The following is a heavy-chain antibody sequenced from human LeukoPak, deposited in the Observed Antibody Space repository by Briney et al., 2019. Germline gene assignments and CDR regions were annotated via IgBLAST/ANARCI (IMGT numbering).Heavy chain of an antibody. D-gene: IGHD3-10*01. CDR1: GGSISSYY. CDR3: ARHHYYGSGTFDY. Sequence: SETLSLTCTVSGGSISSYYWSWIRQPPGKGLEWIGYIYYSVTTNYNPSLKSRVTISVDTSKNQFSLKLSSVTAAETAVYYCARHHYYGSGTFDYWGQGTLVTVSS. CDR2: IYYSVTT. V-gene: IGHV4-59*01. J-gene: IGHJ4*02.